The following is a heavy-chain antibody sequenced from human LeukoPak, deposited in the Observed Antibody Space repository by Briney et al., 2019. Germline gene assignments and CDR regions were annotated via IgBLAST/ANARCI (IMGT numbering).Heavy chain of an antibody. J-gene: IGHJ3*02. CDR3: AREWCSSTSCYMGEDAFDI. CDR2: INPNSGGT. D-gene: IGHD2-2*02. V-gene: IGHV1-2*02. CDR1: GYTFTGYY. Sequence: GASVKVPRKASGYTFTGYYMHWVRQAPGQGLEWMGWINPNSGGTNYAQKFQGRVTMTRDTSISTAYMELSGLRSDDTAVYYCAREWCSSTSCYMGEDAFDIWGQGTMVTVSS.